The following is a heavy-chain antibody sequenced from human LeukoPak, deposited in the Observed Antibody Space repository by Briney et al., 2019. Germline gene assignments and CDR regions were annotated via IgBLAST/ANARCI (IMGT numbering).Heavy chain of an antibody. J-gene: IGHJ5*02. D-gene: IGHD6-13*01. Sequence: SETLSLTCTVSGGSISSYYWSWIWQPPGKGLEWIGYIYYSGSTNYNPSLKSRVTISVDTSKNQFSLKLSSVTAADTAVYYCARHVSSSWYARFDPWGQGTLVTVSS. CDR1: GGSISSYY. V-gene: IGHV4-59*08. CDR2: IYYSGST. CDR3: ARHVSSSWYARFDP.